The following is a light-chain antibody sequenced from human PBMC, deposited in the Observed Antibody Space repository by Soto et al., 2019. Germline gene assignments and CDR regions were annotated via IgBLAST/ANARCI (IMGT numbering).Light chain of an antibody. J-gene: IGKJ4*01. CDR1: QSVSSN. CDR3: QQFSSYPLT. CDR2: DAS. Sequence: EIVMTQSPATLSVSPGERATLSCRANQSVSSNLAWYQQKPGQAPRLLIYDASKRVTGIPARFSGSGSGTDLTLTISSLEPEDFAVYYCQQFSSYPLTFGGGTKVDIK. V-gene: IGKV3-11*01.